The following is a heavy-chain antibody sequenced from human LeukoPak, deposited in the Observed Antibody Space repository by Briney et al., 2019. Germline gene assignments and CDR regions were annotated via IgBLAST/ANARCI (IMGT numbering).Heavy chain of an antibody. V-gene: IGHV3-23*01. Sequence: GGSLRLSCAASGFIFSSYSMSWVRQAPGKGLEWVSVITGSGGNTYYADSVKGRFTISKDNSKNTVYLQMSSLRVDDTAVYYCAKAASSSWPTYYYGMDVWGQGTTVTVSS. CDR1: GFIFSSYS. J-gene: IGHJ6*02. CDR2: ITGSGGNT. D-gene: IGHD6-13*01. CDR3: AKAASSSWPTYYYGMDV.